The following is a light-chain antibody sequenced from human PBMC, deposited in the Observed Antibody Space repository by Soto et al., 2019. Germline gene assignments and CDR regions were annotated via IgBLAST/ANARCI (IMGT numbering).Light chain of an antibody. Sequence: DIVLTQSPGTVSLSPGERATLSCRASQSVGSDYLAWYQQKADQAPRHLIYGATHRATGIPDRFSGSGSGTDFTLTIIRLEPEDLAVYYCQQYGNSPQTFGQGTKLEIK. J-gene: IGKJ2*01. CDR2: GAT. CDR1: QSVGSDY. V-gene: IGKV3-20*01. CDR3: QQYGNSPQT.